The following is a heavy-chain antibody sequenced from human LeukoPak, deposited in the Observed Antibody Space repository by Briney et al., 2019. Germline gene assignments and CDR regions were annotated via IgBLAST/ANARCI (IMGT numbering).Heavy chain of an antibody. CDR3: ANYCSGGSCTRAAYYYGLDV. V-gene: IGHV3-23*01. D-gene: IGHD2-15*01. CDR1: GFTFSSYA. Sequence: EPGGSLRLSCAASGFTFSSYAMSWVRQAPGKGLEWVSAITGSGGSTYYADSVKGRFTISRDNSKNTLYLHMNSLRAEDTAIYYCANYCSGGSCTRAAYYYGLDVWGQGTTVTVSS. J-gene: IGHJ6*02. CDR2: ITGSGGST.